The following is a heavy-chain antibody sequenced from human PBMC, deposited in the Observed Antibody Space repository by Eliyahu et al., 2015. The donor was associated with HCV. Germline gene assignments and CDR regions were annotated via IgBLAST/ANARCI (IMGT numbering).Heavy chain of an antibody. CDR1: GFTFSKSW. CDR3: VTEGETDTMDD. Sequence: EVHLVESGGTLVPPGGSLRLSCATSGFTFSKSWMHWVRQAPGKGLEWVANINQDGDEQHYVDSVKGRFTISRDNANSSLFLQMNRLTADDTAVYYCVTEGETDTMDDWGQGTTVTVSS. V-gene: IGHV3-7*01. J-gene: IGHJ6*02. CDR2: INQDGDEQ. D-gene: IGHD2-21*01.